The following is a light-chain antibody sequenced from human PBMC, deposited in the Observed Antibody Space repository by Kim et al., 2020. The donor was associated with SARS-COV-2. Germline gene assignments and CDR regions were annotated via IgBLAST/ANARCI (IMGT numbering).Light chain of an antibody. J-gene: IGLJ3*02. CDR3: SSYTSSSTWV. CDR1: SSDVGGYNY. Sequence: QSALTQPASVSGSPGQSNTISCTGTSSDVGGYNYVSWYQQHPGKAPKLMIYDVSKRPSGVSNRFSGSKSVNTASLTISGLQAEDEADYYCSSYTSSSTWVFGGGTQLTVL. V-gene: IGLV2-14*01. CDR2: DVS.